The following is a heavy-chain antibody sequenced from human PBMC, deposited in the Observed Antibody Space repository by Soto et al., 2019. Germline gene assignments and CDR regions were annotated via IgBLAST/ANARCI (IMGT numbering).Heavy chain of an antibody. V-gene: IGHV4-34*01. CDR1: GGYFSSYY. CDR2: INPDGAT. Sequence: SETLSLTCTVYGGYFSSYYWDWIRQPPGKGLEWIGDINPDGATNYTPSLRGRVTISIDTPRNQFSLKLSSVTAADTAVYYGARGQRSDTFFGYWGQGALVTVSS. J-gene: IGHJ4*02. CDR3: ARGQRSDTFFGY.